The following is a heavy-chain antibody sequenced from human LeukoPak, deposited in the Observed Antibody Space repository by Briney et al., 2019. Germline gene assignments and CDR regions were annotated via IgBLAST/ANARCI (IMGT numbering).Heavy chain of an antibody. V-gene: IGHV3-7*01. Sequence: PGGSLRLSCAASGFTFSSYSMNWVRQAPGKGLEWVANIKQDGSEKYYVDSVKGRFTISRDNAKNSLYLQMNSLRAEDTAVYYCARGVTRDAFDIWGQGTMVTVSS. D-gene: IGHD3-10*01. J-gene: IGHJ3*02. CDR1: GFTFSSYS. CDR3: ARGVTRDAFDI. CDR2: IKQDGSEK.